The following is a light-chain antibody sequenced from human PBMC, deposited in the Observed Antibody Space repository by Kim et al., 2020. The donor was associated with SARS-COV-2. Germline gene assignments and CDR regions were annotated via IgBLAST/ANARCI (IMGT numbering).Light chain of an antibody. V-gene: IGLV2-14*01. CDR3: SSYTTTSTLV. CDR2: EVT. J-gene: IGLJ1*01. Sequence: QSALTQPASVSGSPGQSITISCPGTSSDVGAYDYVSWYQQHPGRAPKLMIYEVTNRPSGFSNRFSGSKSGNTASLTISGLQAEDESDYYCSSYTTTSTLVFGTGTKVTV. CDR1: SSDVGAYDY.